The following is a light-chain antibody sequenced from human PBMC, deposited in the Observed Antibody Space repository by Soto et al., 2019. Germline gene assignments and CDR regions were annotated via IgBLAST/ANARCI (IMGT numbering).Light chain of an antibody. CDR2: DAS. J-gene: IGKJ2*01. Sequence: IQMTQSPSTLSASVGDRVTITCRASQTIGNWLAWYQQKTGKAPKLLIYDASSLERGVPSRFSGSRSGTEFTLTISSLQPDDFATYYCKQYDSYSSTFGQGTKLEIK. V-gene: IGKV1-5*01. CDR3: KQYDSYSST. CDR1: QTIGNW.